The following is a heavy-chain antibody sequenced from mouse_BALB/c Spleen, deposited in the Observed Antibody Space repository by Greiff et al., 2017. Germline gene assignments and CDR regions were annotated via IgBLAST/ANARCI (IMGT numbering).Heavy chain of an antibody. CDR3: TRGGYGSDY. J-gene: IGHJ2*01. V-gene: IGHV1S81*02. CDR1: GYTFTSYF. D-gene: IGHD1-1*01. Sequence: QVQLQQPGAELVKPGASVKLSCKASGYTFTSYFMYWVKQRPGQGLEWIGGINPSNGGTNFNEKFKSKATLTVDKSASTAYMQLSSLTSEDSAVYYCTRGGYGSDYWGQGTTLTVSS. CDR2: INPSNGGT.